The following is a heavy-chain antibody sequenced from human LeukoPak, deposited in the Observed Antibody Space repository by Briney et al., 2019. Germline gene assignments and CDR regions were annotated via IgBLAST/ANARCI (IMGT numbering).Heavy chain of an antibody. CDR3: ARGLSMSYFQH. CDR2: IYYSGST. J-gene: IGHJ1*01. V-gene: IGHV4-30-4*08. CDR1: GGSISSGDYY. Sequence: SETLSLTCTVSGGSISSGDYYWSWIRQPPGKGLEWIGYIYYSGSTYYNPSLKSRVTISVDTSKNQFSLKLSSVTAADTAVYYCARGLSMSYFQHWGQGTLVTVSS.